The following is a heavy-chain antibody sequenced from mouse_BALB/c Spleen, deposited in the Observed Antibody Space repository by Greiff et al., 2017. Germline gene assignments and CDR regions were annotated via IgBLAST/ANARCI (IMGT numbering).Heavy chain of an antibody. Sequence: VQVVESGPGLVAPSQSLSITCTVSGFSLTGYGVNWVRQPPGKGLEWLGMIWGDGSTDYNSALKSRLSISKDNSKSQVFLKMNSLQTDDTARYYCARDGKVRYYAMDYWGQGTSVTVSS. D-gene: IGHD2-14*01. V-gene: IGHV2-6-7*01. CDR2: IWGDGST. CDR1: GFSLTGYG. CDR3: ARDGKVRYYAMDY. J-gene: IGHJ4*01.